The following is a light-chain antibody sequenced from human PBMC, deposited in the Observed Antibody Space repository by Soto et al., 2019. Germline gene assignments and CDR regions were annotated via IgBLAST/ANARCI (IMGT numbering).Light chain of an antibody. CDR1: QSISSW. Sequence: DIQMTQSPSTLSASVGDRVTITCRASQSISSWLAWYQQKPGKAPKILIYKASILESGVPSRFSGSGSGTEFTLTISSLQPDDFATYYCQQYYSFPITFGQGTRLEMK. J-gene: IGKJ5*01. CDR2: KAS. V-gene: IGKV1-5*03. CDR3: QQYYSFPIT.